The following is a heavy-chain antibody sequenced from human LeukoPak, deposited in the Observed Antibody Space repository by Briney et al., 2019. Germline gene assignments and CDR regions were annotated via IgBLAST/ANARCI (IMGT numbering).Heavy chain of an antibody. CDR1: GFTFSSYE. Sequence: PGGSLRLSCAASGFTFSSYEMNWVRQAPGKGLEWVSYISASGSTIYYADSVKGRFTISRDNTKNSLYLQMNSLRAEDTAVYYCAREPHDYTMYFFDYWGQGTLVTVSS. J-gene: IGHJ4*02. V-gene: IGHV3-48*03. CDR3: AREPHDYTMYFFDY. CDR2: ISASGSTI. D-gene: IGHD4-11*01.